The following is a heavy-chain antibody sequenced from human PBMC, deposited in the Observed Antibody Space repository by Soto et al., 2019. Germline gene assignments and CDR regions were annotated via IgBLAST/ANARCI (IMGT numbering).Heavy chain of an antibody. J-gene: IGHJ4*02. V-gene: IGHV5-51*01. CDR2: IYPSDSDT. CDR1: GYNFAAYW. D-gene: IGHD3-22*01. CDR3: TRRSWYDNSGYSDFDY. Sequence: GESLKISCKGSGYNFAAYWIGWVRQMPGRGLEWMGTIYPSDSDTRYSPSFQGQVTISADKSISTAYLQWSSLKDSDTAMYYCTRRSWYDNSGYSDFDYWGQGTLVTVS.